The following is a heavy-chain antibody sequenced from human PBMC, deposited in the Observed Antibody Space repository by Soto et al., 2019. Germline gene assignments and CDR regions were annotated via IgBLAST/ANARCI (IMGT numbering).Heavy chain of an antibody. J-gene: IGHJ4*02. Sequence: QVQLVQSGAEVKKPGASVKVSCKASGYTFTNYYMHWVRQAPGQGLEWMGIINPSGGSTTYAQKFQGGVTMTRDTSTSTVYMGLSSLRSEDTAVYYCAGGFSSGWPFGYWGQGTPVTVSS. CDR2: INPSGGST. V-gene: IGHV1-46*01. CDR1: GYTFTNYY. D-gene: IGHD6-19*01. CDR3: AGGFSSGWPFGY.